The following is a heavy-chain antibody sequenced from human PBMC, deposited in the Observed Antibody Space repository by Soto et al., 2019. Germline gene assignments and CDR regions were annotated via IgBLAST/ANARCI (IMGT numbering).Heavy chain of an antibody. J-gene: IGHJ6*01. CDR3: AKDFIQDWGQNYYYGMDV. D-gene: IGHD7-27*01. CDR1: DGNIISVGYR. V-gene: IGHV4-31*02. CDR2: IYYSGST. Sequence: TVADGNIISVGYRCIMNKQNPGKGLEWIGYIYYSGSTYYNPSLKSRVTISVDTSKNQFSLKLSSVTAEDTAVYYCAKDFIQDWGQNYYYGMDVCAQGTLVTGSS.